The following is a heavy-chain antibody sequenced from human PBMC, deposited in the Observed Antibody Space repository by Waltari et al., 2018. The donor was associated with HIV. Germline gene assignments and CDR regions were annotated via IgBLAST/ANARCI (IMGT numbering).Heavy chain of an antibody. CDR2: LDPEVDET. D-gene: IGHD1-26*01. V-gene: IGHV1-24*01. Sequence: QVKLIPCGAEVKTPGASVKVSCQVFGYTLTELSINLVRQAPGKGLEWMGGLDPEVDETIYAQKFQGRVNMTEDTATGSAYMELSSLTSEDTAVYYCATGRGTTSIQLYDLDVCGQGTTVTVSS. J-gene: IGHJ6*02. CDR3: ATGRGTTSIQLYDLDV. CDR1: GYTLTELS.